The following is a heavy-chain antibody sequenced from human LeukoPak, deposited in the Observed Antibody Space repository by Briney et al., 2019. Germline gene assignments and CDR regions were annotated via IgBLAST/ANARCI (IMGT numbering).Heavy chain of an antibody. J-gene: IGHJ4*02. V-gene: IGHV1-8*01. CDR3: ARGLRYPEYYFDY. CDR1: GYTFTSYD. D-gene: IGHD3-9*01. CDR2: MNPNSGNT. Sequence: SVEVSCKASGYTFTSYDINWVRQATGQGLEWMGWMNPNSGNTGYAQKFQGRVTMTRNTSISTAYMELSSLRSEDTAVYYCARGLRYPEYYFDYWGQGTLVTVSS.